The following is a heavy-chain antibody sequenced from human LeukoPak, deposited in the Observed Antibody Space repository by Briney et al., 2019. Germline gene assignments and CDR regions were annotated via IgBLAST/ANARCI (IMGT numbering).Heavy chain of an antibody. Sequence: PSETLSLTCTVSGGSISSYYWSWIRQPPGKGLEWIGYIYYSGSTNYNPSLKSRVTISVDTSKNQFSLKLSSVTAADTAVYYCASRYSSSWYAGDYWGQGTLVTVSS. CDR1: GGSISSYY. V-gene: IGHV4-59*08. CDR3: ASRYSSSWYAGDY. CDR2: IYYSGST. D-gene: IGHD6-13*01. J-gene: IGHJ4*02.